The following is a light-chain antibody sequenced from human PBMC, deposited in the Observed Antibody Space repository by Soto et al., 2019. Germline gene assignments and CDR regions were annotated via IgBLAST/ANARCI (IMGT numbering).Light chain of an antibody. CDR3: QQYNSYPWT. CDR2: KAS. V-gene: IGKV1-5*03. CDR1: QSISSW. J-gene: IGKJ1*01. Sequence: DIQMTQSPSTLSASVGDRVTITCRASQSISSWLAWYQQKPGKAPKLLIYKASTLESGVPSNFSGSGSGTEFTLTSSSLQPEEFATYYCQQYNSYPWTFGQGTKVDVK.